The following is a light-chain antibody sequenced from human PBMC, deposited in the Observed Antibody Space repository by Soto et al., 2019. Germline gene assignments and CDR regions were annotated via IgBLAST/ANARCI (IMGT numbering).Light chain of an antibody. J-gene: IGKJ2*01. CDR3: QQYNTWPYT. V-gene: IGKV3-15*01. Sequence: EIVMTQSPATLSVSPGERVTLSCRASQSLGRGLAWYQQKPGQAPRLLIYGASTRGTTIPARFSGGGSGSQFTLTITTLQSEDFAVYYCQQYNTWPYTFGQGTRLEI. CDR2: GAS. CDR1: QSLGRG.